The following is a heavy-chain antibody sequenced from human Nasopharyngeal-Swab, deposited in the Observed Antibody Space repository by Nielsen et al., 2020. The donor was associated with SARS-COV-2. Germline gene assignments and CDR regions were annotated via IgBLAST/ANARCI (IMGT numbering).Heavy chain of an antibody. CDR2: TNPSGGST. Sequence: ASVKVSCKASGYTFTSYYMHWVRQAPGQGLEWMGITNPSGGSTSYAQKFQGRVTMTRDTSTSTVYMELSSLRSEDTAVYYCARDGYYGSGSYYNVPYYYYYYGMDVWGQGTTVTVSS. CDR3: ARDGYYGSGSYYNVPYYYYYYGMDV. D-gene: IGHD3-10*01. V-gene: IGHV1-46*01. J-gene: IGHJ6*02. CDR1: GYTFTSYY.